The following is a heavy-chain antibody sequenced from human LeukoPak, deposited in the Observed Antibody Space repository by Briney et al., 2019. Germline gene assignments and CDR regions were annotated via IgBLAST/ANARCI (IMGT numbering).Heavy chain of an antibody. CDR3: AKQFGSGAPYYYYMDV. CDR1: GFTVSSYW. CDR2: INSDGSTS. J-gene: IGHJ6*03. Sequence: GGSLRLSCAASGFTVSSYWMHWVRQAPGKGLVWVSSINSDGSTSNYAASVKGRFTISRDNSQNTLYLQMNSLRAEDTAVHYYAKQFGSGAPYYYYMDVWGKGTTVIVSS. D-gene: IGHD3-10*01. V-gene: IGHV3-74*01.